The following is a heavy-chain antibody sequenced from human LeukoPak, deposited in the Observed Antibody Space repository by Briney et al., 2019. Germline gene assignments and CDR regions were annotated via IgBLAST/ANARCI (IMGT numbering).Heavy chain of an antibody. V-gene: IGHV4-59*01. J-gene: IGHJ4*02. CDR1: GGSISSYY. CDR2: IYYCGST. Sequence: SETLSLTCTVSGGSISSYYWSWIRQPPGKGLEWIGYIYYCGSTNYNPSLKSRVTISVDTSKSQFSLKLSSVTAADTAVYYCAGSYDSSSYYDYPRVWFDYWGQGTLVTVSS. CDR3: AGSYDSSSYYDYPRVWFDY. D-gene: IGHD3-22*01.